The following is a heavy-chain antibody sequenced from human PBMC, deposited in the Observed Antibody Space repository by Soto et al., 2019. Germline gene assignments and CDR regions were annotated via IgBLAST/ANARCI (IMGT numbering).Heavy chain of an antibody. CDR1: GYSFTSYW. J-gene: IGHJ6*02. V-gene: IGHV5-51*01. CDR2: IYPGDSDT. D-gene: IGHD2-2*01. Sequence: GESLKISCKVSGYSFTSYWIGWVRQMPGKGLEWMGIIYPGDSDTRYSPFFQGQVTISADKSISTAYLQWSSLKASDTAMYYCARLGADCSNTSCPRGGGMDVWGQGTTVKVSS. CDR3: ARLGADCSNTSCPRGGGMDV.